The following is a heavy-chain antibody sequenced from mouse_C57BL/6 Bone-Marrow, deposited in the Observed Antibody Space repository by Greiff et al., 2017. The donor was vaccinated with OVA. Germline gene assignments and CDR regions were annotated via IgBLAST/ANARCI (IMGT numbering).Heavy chain of an antibody. CDR3: ARDNWDWYFDV. J-gene: IGHJ1*03. D-gene: IGHD4-1*01. Sequence: VQLVESGGGLVQSGRSLRLSCATSGFTFSDFYMEWVRQAPGKGLEWIAASRNKANDYTTEYSASVKGRFIVSRDTSQSILYLQMNALRAEDTAIYYFARDNWDWYFDVWGTGTTVTVSS. CDR1: GFTFSDFY. CDR2: SRNKANDYTT. V-gene: IGHV7-1*01.